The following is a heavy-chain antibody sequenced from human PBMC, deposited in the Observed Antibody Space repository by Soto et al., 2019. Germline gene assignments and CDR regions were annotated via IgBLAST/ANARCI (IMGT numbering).Heavy chain of an antibody. J-gene: IGHJ4*02. V-gene: IGHV1-69*12. D-gene: IGHD1-26*01. CDR3: ARGLGGSYFPFDF. Sequence: QVHLVQSGAEVKKPGSSVKVSCKTSGGTFSDSAINWLRQTPGQGLEWMGGLVPMFRTANYAPNLQGRVSITGDESTSTVFMELSSLTFEDTAVYYCARGLGGSYFPFDFWGQGTLLTVSS. CDR1: GGTFSDSA. CDR2: LVPMFRTA.